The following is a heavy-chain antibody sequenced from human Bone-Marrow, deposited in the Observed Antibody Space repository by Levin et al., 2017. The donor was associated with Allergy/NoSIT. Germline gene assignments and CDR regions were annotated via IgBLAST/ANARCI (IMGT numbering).Heavy chain of an antibody. CDR2: ISHDGTT. V-gene: IGHV4-39*01. CDR3: ARSYGDSSDV. CDR1: GGSTSSPSDY. J-gene: IGHJ6*02. Sequence: KTSETLSLNCSVSGGSTSSPSDYWTWVRQPPGKGLEWLGYISHDGTTYYSLSLRSRISISMDTSKNQFSLKLKSVTAADTAVYFCARSYGDSSDVWGQGTKVVVFS. D-gene: IGHD4-17*01.